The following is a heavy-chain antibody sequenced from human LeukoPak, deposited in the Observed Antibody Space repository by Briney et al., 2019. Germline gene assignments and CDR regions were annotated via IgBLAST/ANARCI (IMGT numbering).Heavy chain of an antibody. CDR3: ARGGRTWDNVWGSYRLDAFDI. CDR1: GGSFSGYY. Sequence: PSETLSLTCAVYGGSFSGYYWSWIRQPPGKGLEWIGEINHSGSTNYNPSLKSRVTISVDTSKNQFSLKLSSVTAADTAVYYCARGGRTWDNVWGSYRLDAFDIWGQGTMVTVSS. D-gene: IGHD3-16*02. V-gene: IGHV4-34*01. J-gene: IGHJ3*02. CDR2: INHSGST.